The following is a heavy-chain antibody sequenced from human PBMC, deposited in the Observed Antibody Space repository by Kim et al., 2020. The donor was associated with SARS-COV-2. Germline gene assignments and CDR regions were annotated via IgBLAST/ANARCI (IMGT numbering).Heavy chain of an antibody. Sequence: GGSLRLFCAASGFTFKTNAMTWVRQAPGKGLEWVSDISTSGDDTYYADSVKGRFTISRDNSKATLYLQMNNLRVEDTAVYYCAKCELSSGSNFIDYWGQGTLVTDSS. V-gene: IGHV3-23*01. CDR3: AKCELSSGSNFIDY. D-gene: IGHD3-10*01. CDR2: ISTSGDDT. CDR1: GFTFKTNA. J-gene: IGHJ4*02.